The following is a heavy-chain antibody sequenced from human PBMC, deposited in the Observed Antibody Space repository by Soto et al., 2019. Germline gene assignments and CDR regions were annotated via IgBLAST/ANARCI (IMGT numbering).Heavy chain of an antibody. J-gene: IGHJ4*02. CDR1: GGPISSGDYY. D-gene: IGHD6-19*01. CDR3: ARESPIAVAPFDY. Sequence: SETLSLTCTVSGGPISSGDYYWSWNRQPPGKGLEWIGYIYYSGSTYYNPSLKSRVTISVDTSKNQFSLKLSSVTAADTAVYYCARESPIAVAPFDYWGQGTLVTGS. CDR2: IYYSGST. V-gene: IGHV4-30-4*01.